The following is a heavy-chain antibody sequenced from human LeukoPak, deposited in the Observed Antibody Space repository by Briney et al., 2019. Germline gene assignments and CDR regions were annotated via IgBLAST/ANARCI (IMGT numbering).Heavy chain of an antibody. CDR2: IRSDGSVK. D-gene: IGHD2-2*01. Sequence: PGGSLRLSCAVSGFSFSSYGMHWVRQAPGKGLEWMSFIRSDGSVKYYADSVKGRFTISRDNSKNTLYLQMNSLRPEDTAVYYCAKDIPQPYFDYWGQGTLVTVSS. CDR3: AKDIPQPYFDY. CDR1: GFSFSSYG. V-gene: IGHV3-30*02. J-gene: IGHJ4*02.